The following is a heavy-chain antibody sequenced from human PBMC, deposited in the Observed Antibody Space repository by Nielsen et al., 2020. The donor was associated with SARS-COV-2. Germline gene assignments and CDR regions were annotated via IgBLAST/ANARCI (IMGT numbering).Heavy chain of an antibody. CDR2: INPNSGGT. D-gene: IGHD2-2*01. CDR1: GYTFTGYY. V-gene: IGHV1-2*06. J-gene: IGHJ5*02. Sequence: ASVKVSCKASGYTFTGYYMHWVRQAPGQGLEWMGRINPNSGGTNYAQKFQGRVTMTRDTSISTAYMELSSLRSEDTAVYYCATVSQLLSNWFDPWGQGTLVTVSS. CDR3: ATVSQLLSNWFDP.